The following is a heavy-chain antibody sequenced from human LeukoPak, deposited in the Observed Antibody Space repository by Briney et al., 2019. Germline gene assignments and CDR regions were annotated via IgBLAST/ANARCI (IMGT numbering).Heavy chain of an antibody. CDR2: IYYSGST. V-gene: IGHV4-39*07. D-gene: IGHD2-2*01. J-gene: IGHJ5*02. CDR1: GGSISSNSYY. CDR3: ARSIVVVPAAIVASFLPRRRKDNWFDP. Sequence: SETLSLTCAVSGGSISSNSYYWGWIRQPPGKGLEWIGGIYYSGSTYYNPSLKSRVTISVDTSKNQFSLKLSSVTAADTAVYYCARSIVVVPAAIVASFLPRRRKDNWFDPWGQGTLVTVSS.